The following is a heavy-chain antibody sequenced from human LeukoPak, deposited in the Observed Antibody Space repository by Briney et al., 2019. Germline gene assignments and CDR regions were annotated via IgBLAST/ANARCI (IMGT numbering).Heavy chain of an antibody. CDR2: INPSGGST. Sequence: GASVKVSCKASGYTFTSYYMHWVRQAPGQGLEWMGIINPSGGSTSYAQKFQGRVTMTRDTSTSTVRMELSSLRSEDTAVYYCARRTAIGSGWYDVDYFDYWGQGTLVTVSS. CDR1: GYTFTSYY. J-gene: IGHJ4*02. CDR3: ARRTAIGSGWYDVDYFDY. D-gene: IGHD6-19*01. V-gene: IGHV1-46*01.